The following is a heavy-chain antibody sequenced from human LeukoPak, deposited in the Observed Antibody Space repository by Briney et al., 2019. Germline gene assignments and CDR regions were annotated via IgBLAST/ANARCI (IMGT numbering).Heavy chain of an antibody. Sequence: SSETLSLTCAVYGGSFSGYYWSWIRQPPGKGLEWIGEINHSGSINYHPSPKSRVTISVDTSKNQFSLKLSSVTAADTAVYYCARVAAAPCMDVWGQGTTVTVSS. J-gene: IGHJ6*02. V-gene: IGHV4-34*01. CDR3: ARVAAAPCMDV. CDR2: INHSGSI. D-gene: IGHD6-13*01. CDR1: GGSFSGYY.